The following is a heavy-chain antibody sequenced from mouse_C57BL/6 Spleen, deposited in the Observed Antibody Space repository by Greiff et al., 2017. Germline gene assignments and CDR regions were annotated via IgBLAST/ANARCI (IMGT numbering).Heavy chain of an antibody. Sequence: QVQLQQPGAELVRPGSSVKLSCKASGYTFTSYWMDWVKQRPGQGLEWIGNIDPSDSETHYNQKFKDKATLTVDKSSSTAYMQLSSLTSEDSAVYYCARIYYGNSFDYWGQGTTLTVSS. V-gene: IGHV1-61*01. CDR1: GYTFTSYW. CDR3: ARIYYGNSFDY. J-gene: IGHJ2*01. D-gene: IGHD2-1*01. CDR2: IDPSDSET.